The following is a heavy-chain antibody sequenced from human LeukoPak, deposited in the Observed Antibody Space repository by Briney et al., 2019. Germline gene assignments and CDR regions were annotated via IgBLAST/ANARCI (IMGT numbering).Heavy chain of an antibody. CDR3: ARRSGGYVDC. Sequence: GESLKISCKGSGYSFPNYWIGWVRQMPGKGLEWLGIIYPADSDTRYSPSFQGQVTISADKSVSTAYLQWSSLKASDTAMYYCARRSGGYVDCWGQGTLVTVSS. J-gene: IGHJ4*02. CDR2: IYPADSDT. D-gene: IGHD3-16*01. V-gene: IGHV5-51*01. CDR1: GYSFPNYW.